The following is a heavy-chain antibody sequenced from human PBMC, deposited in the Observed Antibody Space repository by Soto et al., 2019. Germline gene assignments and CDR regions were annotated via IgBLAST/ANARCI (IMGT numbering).Heavy chain of an antibody. CDR3: ARFTRGSSGDY. CDR1: GFTFNTYW. D-gene: IGHD6-25*01. V-gene: IGHV3-7*01. CDR2: IKEDGSDK. J-gene: IGHJ4*02. Sequence: EVQLVESGGDLVQPGGSLRLSCVASGFTFNTYWMSWVRQATGKGLEWVANIKEDGSDKYYVVSVKGRFTISRDNAKNLLYLQMNSLGAGDTAMYYCARFTRGSSGDYWGQGTLVTVSS.